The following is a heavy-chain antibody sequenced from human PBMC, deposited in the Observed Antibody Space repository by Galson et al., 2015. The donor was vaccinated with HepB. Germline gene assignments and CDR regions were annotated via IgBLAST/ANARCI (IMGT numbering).Heavy chain of an antibody. CDR1: GFTFNSFA. CDR3: ARDGRWTALRYFDWGNYFDS. V-gene: IGHV3-23*01. J-gene: IGHJ4*02. D-gene: IGHD3-9*01. Sequence: SLRLSCAASGFTFNSFAMSWVRQAPGKGLEWVSAISASGTRTSYAESVKGRFTISRDDSKNTLFLQMNTLRAEDTALYYCARDGRWTALRYFDWGNYFDSWGQGTLVTVSS. CDR2: ISASGTRT.